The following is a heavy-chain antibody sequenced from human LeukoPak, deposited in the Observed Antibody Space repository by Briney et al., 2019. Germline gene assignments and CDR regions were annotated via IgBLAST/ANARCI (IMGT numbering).Heavy chain of an antibody. D-gene: IGHD2-8*01. CDR1: GYTFTGYY. CDR3: ARPVNVLMVYANWFDP. J-gene: IGHJ5*02. Sequence: ASVKVSCKASGYTFTGYYMHWVRQAPGQGLEWMGWINPNSGGTNYAQKFQGRVTMTRDTSISTAYMELSRLRSDDTAVYYCARPVNVLMVYANWFDPWGQGTLVTVPS. V-gene: IGHV1-2*02. CDR2: INPNSGGT.